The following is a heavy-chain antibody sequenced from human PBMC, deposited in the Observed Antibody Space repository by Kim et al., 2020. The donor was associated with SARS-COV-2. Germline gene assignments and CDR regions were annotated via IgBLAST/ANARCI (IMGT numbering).Heavy chain of an antibody. Sequence: GTATYAQKFQGRVTITADESTSTAYMELSSLRSEDTAVYYCARGGGYYHDWGQGTLVTVSS. CDR3: ARGGGYYHD. J-gene: IGHJ4*02. CDR2: GTA. V-gene: IGHV1-69*01. D-gene: IGHD3-10*01.